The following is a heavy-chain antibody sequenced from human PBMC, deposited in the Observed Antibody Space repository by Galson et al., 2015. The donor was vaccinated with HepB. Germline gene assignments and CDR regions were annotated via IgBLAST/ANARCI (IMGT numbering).Heavy chain of an antibody. V-gene: IGHV1-24*01. Sequence: SVKVSCKVSGYTLTELSMRWVRQAPGKGLEWMGGFDPEDGETIYAQKFQGRVTMTEDTSIDTAYMELSSLRSEDTAVYYCASFYASPVYYYYMDVWGKGTTVTVSS. CDR1: GYTLTELS. D-gene: IGHD5/OR15-5a*01. CDR3: ASFYASPVYYYYMDV. J-gene: IGHJ6*03. CDR2: FDPEDGET.